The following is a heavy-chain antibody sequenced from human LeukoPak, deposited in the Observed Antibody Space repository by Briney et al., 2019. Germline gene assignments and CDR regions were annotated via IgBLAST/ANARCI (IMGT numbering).Heavy chain of an antibody. Sequence: GESLKISCKGSGYSFTNYRIGWVRQMPGKGLEWMGIIYPGDSDTRYSPSFQGQVTVSADKSITTAYPQWSNLTASDTAMYYCAREGASFEFDYWGQGTLVTVSS. CDR3: AREGASFEFDY. CDR2: IYPGDSDT. CDR1: GYSFTNYR. J-gene: IGHJ4*02. V-gene: IGHV5-51*01. D-gene: IGHD3-9*01.